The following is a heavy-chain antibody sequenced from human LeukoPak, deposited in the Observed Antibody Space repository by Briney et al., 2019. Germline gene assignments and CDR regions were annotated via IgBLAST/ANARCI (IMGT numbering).Heavy chain of an antibody. V-gene: IGHV1-2*02. CDR1: GYTITSYY. CDR3: ARDIVCSGGSCYSGWYDY. Sequence: AASVKVPCKASGYTITSYYMHWVRQAPGHGLEWMGWINPNSGGTNYAQKLQGRVTMTRDTSISTAYMELSRLRSDDTAVYYCARDIVCSGGSCYSGWYDYWGQGTLVTVSS. CDR2: INPNSGGT. D-gene: IGHD2-15*01. J-gene: IGHJ4*02.